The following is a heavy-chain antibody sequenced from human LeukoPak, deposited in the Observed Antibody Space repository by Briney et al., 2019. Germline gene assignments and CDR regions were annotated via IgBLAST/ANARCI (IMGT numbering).Heavy chain of an antibody. CDR3: ARDAGFDI. V-gene: IGHV4-59*12. CDR1: GGSISNYY. Sequence: SETLSLTCTVSGGSISNYYRSWIRQPPGKGLEWIGYIYYSGSTNYNPSLKSRVTISVDTSKNQFSLRLRFVTAADTAVYYCARDAGFDIWGHGTMVTVSS. J-gene: IGHJ3*02. CDR2: IYYSGST.